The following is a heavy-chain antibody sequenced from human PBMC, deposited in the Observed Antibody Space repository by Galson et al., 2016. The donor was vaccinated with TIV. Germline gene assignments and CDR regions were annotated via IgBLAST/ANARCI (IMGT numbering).Heavy chain of an antibody. D-gene: IGHD3-3*01. J-gene: IGHJ6*02. CDR3: AEGMAIFGVIPPWGGMDV. V-gene: IGHV3-30*02. CDR2: VRYDGSHK. Sequence: SLRLSCAASGFTFSTYVMHWVRQAPGKGLEWVAFVRYDGSHKNYADSVKGRFTISRDNSKYTLYLQMNSLRAEETAVYYCAEGMAIFGVIPPWGGMDVWGQGTTVTVSS. CDR1: GFTFSTYV.